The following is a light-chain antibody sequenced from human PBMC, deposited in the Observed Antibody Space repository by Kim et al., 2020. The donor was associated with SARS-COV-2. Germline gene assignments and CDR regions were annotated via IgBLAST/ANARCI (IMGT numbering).Light chain of an antibody. V-gene: IGKV3-15*01. J-gene: IGKJ4*01. Sequence: SVSPGERTTCSCRASESVTCLAWYQQKPGQPPRLLVSGASTRATGIPARFSGSGSGTEFSLTISSLQSEDYGVYFCQQYNEWPLTFGGGTKVDIK. CDR2: GAS. CDR1: ESVTC. CDR3: QQYNEWPLT.